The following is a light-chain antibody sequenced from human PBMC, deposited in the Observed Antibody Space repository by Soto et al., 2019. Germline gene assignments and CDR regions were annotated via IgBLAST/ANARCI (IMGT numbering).Light chain of an antibody. J-gene: IGKJ5*01. CDR2: DAS. CDR3: QQYDNLPSIT. V-gene: IGKV1-33*01. CDR1: QDISNY. Sequence: DLQMTQSPSSLSASVGDRVTITCQASQDISNYLNWYQQKPGKAPKLLIYDASNLETGVPSRFSGSRSGTDFTFTISNLQTEDIATYYCQQYDNLPSITFGQGTRLEIK.